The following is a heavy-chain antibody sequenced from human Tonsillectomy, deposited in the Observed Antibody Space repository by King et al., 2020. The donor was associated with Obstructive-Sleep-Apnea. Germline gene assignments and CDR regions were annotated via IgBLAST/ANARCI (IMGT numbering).Heavy chain of an antibody. CDR1: GYTFIDYY. D-gene: IGHD2-2*01. CDR2: INPNSGGT. Sequence: QVQLVESGAEVKKPGASVKVSCKASGYTFIDYYMHWVRQAPGQGLEWMGWINPNSGGTNYAQKFQGWGTMTRDTSITTAYMELSRLTSDDTAVYYCATSRGQLLASPFDYWGQGTLVTVSS. J-gene: IGHJ4*02. CDR3: ATSRGQLLASPFDY. V-gene: IGHV1-2*04.